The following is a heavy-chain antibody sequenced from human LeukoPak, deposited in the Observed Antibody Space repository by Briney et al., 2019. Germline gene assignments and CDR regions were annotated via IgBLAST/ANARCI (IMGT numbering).Heavy chain of an antibody. D-gene: IGHD3-3*01. CDR2: VYYNGRT. Sequence: PSETLSLTCTVSGDSINNNNYYWGWIRQPPGEGLEWIGDVYYNGRTYYSPSLKSRGTISVDTSNNQFSLKLNSVTAADTAVYYCARITDRTIFGEIMHGFDVWGQGTPVTVSS. CDR1: GDSINNNNYY. V-gene: IGHV4-39*01. J-gene: IGHJ3*01. CDR3: ARITDRTIFGEIMHGFDV.